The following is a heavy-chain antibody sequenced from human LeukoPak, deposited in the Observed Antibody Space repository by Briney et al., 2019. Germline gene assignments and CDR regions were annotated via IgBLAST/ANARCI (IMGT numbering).Heavy chain of an antibody. V-gene: IGHV4-59*01. J-gene: IGHJ6*03. CDR1: GGSISSYY. CDR2: IYYSGST. CDR3: ARVRYYYDSSGPICYMDV. D-gene: IGHD3-22*01. Sequence: SETLSLTCTVSGGSISSYYWSWVRQPPGKGLEWIGYIYYSGSTNYNPSLKSRVTISVDTSKNQFSLKLSSVTAADTAVYYCARVRYYYDSSGPICYMDVWGKGTTVTVSS.